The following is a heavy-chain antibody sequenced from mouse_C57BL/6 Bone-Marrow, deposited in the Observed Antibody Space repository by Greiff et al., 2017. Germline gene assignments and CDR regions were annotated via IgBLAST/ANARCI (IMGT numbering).Heavy chain of an antibody. CDR3: AIGGLRREAMDY. D-gene: IGHD2-2*01. CDR2: IHPSDSDT. Sequence: QVQLQQPGAELVKPGASVKVSCKASGYTFTSYWMHWVKQRPGPGLEWIGRIHPSDSDTNYNQKFKGKATLTADKSSSTAYMQRSSRTSEDAEVYYCAIGGLRREAMDYWGQGTSGTVSS. V-gene: IGHV1-74*01. CDR1: GYTFTSYW. J-gene: IGHJ4*01.